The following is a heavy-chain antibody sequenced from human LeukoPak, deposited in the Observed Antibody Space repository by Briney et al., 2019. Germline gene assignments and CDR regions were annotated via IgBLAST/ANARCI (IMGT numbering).Heavy chain of an antibody. J-gene: IGHJ4*02. Sequence: PSETLSLTCAVSGGSISSGGYSWSWIRQPPGKGLEWIGYIYLSGSTYYNPSLKSRVTISVDRSKNQFSLKLSSVTAADTAVYYCARGSIAAAGGFDYWDLGTLVTVSS. CDR3: ARGSIAAAGGFDY. V-gene: IGHV4-30-2*01. CDR1: GGSISSGGYS. D-gene: IGHD6-13*01. CDR2: IYLSGST.